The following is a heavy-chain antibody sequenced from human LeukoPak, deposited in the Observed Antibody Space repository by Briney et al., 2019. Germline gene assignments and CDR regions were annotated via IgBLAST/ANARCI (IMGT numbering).Heavy chain of an antibody. Sequence: GGSLRLSCAASGFTFDDYGMSWVRQAPGKGLEWVSGINWNGGSTGYADSVEGRFTISRDNAKNTLYLQMNSLRAEDTAIYYCVRETGTIGYYMDVWGKGTTVTVSS. V-gene: IGHV3-20*04. J-gene: IGHJ6*03. CDR2: INWNGGST. CDR1: GFTFDDYG. CDR3: VRETGTIGYYMDV. D-gene: IGHD2-15*01.